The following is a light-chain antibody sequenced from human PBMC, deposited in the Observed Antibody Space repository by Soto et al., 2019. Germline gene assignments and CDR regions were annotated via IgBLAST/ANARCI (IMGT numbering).Light chain of an antibody. V-gene: IGKV3-15*01. CDR3: QQYNDWPLT. CDR1: QSVSSN. CDR2: GAF. Sequence: ELVLTPSPVTLSVSPGERATLSCRASQSVSSNLAWYQQKPGQAPSLLIYGAFTRATGIPARFSGTGSGTEFTLTISSLQSEDFALYYCQQYNDWPLTFGQGTKWIS. J-gene: IGKJ1*01.